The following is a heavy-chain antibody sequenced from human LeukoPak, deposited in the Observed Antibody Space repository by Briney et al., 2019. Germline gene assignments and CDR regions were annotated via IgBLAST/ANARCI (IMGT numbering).Heavy chain of an antibody. J-gene: IGHJ4*02. Sequence: GGPLRLSCAASGFSFDNYAMHWVRQAPGKGLEWLSIISWNSGYIGYADSVKGRFTISRDNAKKSLDLQMNSLRAEDTAFYYCAKVRGTYSSGYFFDYWGQGTLVTVSS. CDR1: GFSFDNYA. D-gene: IGHD6-19*01. CDR2: ISWNSGYI. V-gene: IGHV3-9*01. CDR3: AKVRGTYSSGYFFDY.